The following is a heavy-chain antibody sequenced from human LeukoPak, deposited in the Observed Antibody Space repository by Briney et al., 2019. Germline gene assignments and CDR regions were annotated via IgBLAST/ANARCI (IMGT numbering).Heavy chain of an antibody. J-gene: IGHJ4*02. CDR3: ARGGGRIAAFDY. CDR2: INHSGST. D-gene: IGHD6-13*01. CDR1: GGSISSGDYY. V-gene: IGHV4-30-4*01. Sequence: SQTLSLTCTVSGGSISSGDYYWSWIRQPPGKGLEWIGEINHSGSTNYNPSLKSRVTISVDTSKNQFSLKLSSVTAADTAVYYCARGGGRIAAFDYWGQGTLVTVSS.